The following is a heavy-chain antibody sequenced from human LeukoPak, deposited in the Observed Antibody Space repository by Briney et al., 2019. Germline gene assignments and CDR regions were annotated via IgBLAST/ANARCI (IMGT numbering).Heavy chain of an antibody. J-gene: IGHJ3*02. Sequence: GGPLRLSCAASGLTLSQVWMSWVRQAPGKGLEWDGRIKSKADGGTTDYAAPVRGRFTISRDDSKNTLFLHMNSLKTEDTAVYYCTEFNTRDAFEIWGQGTMVTVSS. D-gene: IGHD2-2*01. V-gene: IGHV3-15*01. CDR1: GLTLSQVW. CDR2: IKSKADGGTT. CDR3: TEFNTRDAFEI.